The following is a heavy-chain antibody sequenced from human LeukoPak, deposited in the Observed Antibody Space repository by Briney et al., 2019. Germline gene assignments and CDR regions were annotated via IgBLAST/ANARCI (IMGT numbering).Heavy chain of an antibody. J-gene: IGHJ5*02. CDR1: GYTFTGYY. D-gene: IGHD4-23*01. V-gene: IGHV1-2*02. CDR2: INPNSGGT. CDR3: ARDRTGYGGNSGWFDP. Sequence: ASVKVYCKASGYTFTGYYMHWVRQAPGQGLEWMGWINPNSGGTNYAQKFQGRVTMTRDTSISTAYMELSRLRSDDTAVYYCARDRTGYGGNSGWFDPWGQGTLVTVSS.